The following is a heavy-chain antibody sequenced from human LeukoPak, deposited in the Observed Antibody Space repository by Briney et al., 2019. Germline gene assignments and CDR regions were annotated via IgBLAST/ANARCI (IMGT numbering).Heavy chain of an antibody. CDR3: ARDVATIPPGWFDP. CDR1: GGTFSSYA. J-gene: IGHJ5*02. V-gene: IGHV1-69*13. CDR2: IIPIFGTA. Sequence: ASVKVSCKAPGGTFSSYAISWVRQAPGQGLEWMGGIIPIFGTANYAQKFQGRVTITADESTSTAYMELSSLRSEDTAVYYCARDVATIPPGWFDPWGQGTLVTVSS. D-gene: IGHD5-24*01.